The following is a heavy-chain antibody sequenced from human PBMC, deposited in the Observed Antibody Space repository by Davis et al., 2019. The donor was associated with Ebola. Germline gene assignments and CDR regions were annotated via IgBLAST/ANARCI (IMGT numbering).Heavy chain of an antibody. D-gene: IGHD6-19*01. J-gene: IGHJ5*02. CDR2: IWYDGSNK. V-gene: IGHV3-33*01. Sequence: GGSLRPSCAASGFTFSSYGMHWVRQAPGKGLEWVAAIWYDGSNKYYADSVKGRFTISRDNSKNTLYLQMNRLRAEDTAVYYCARDGDSSGWRSNWFDPWGQGTLVTVSS. CDR3: ARDGDSSGWRSNWFDP. CDR1: GFTFSSYG.